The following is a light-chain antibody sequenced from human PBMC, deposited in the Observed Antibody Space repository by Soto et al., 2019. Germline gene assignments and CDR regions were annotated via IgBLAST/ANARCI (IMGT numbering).Light chain of an antibody. CDR1: QSISSY. Sequence: DLQMTQSPSSLSASVGDRVTITCRASQSISSYLNWYQQKPGKAPNLLIYPASSFQSGVPSRFSGSGSGTDFTLTISSLQPEDFATYYCQQSYSTPFTFGPGTKVDIK. CDR2: PAS. CDR3: QQSYSTPFT. V-gene: IGKV1-39*01. J-gene: IGKJ3*01.